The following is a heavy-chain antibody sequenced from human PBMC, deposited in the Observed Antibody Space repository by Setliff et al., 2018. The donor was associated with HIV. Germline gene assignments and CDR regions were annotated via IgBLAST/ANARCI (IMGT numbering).Heavy chain of an antibody. V-gene: IGHV1-3*01. D-gene: IGHD2-2*02. J-gene: IGHJ4*02. CDR2: INAGNGNT. CDR1: GYTFTNYA. CDR3: ARDRRPAGINYGYGYLDD. Sequence: ASVKVSCKASGYTFTNYAMHWVRQAPGQRLEWMGWINAGNGNTKYSQRIQGRVTITRDTSASTAYMELSSLRSEDTAVYYCARDRRPAGINYGYGYLDDWSQGTLVTVSS.